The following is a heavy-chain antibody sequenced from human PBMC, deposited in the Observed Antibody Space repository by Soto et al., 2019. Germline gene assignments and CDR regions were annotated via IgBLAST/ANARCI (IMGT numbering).Heavy chain of an antibody. CDR3: ARDQVYYDFWSGYYHSSYAFDT. CDR1: GGSISSYY. J-gene: IGHJ3*02. V-gene: IGHV4-59*01. CDR2: IYYSGST. Sequence: SETLSLTCTVSGGSISSYYWSWIRQPPGKGPEWIGYIYYSGSTNYNPSLKSRVTISVDTSKNQFSLKLSSVTAADTAVYYCARDQVYYDFWSGYYHSSYAFDTWGKGT. D-gene: IGHD3-3*01.